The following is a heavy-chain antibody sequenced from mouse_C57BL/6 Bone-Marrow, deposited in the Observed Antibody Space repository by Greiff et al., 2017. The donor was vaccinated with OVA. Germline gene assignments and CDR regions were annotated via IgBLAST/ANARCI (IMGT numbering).Heavy chain of an antibody. J-gene: IGHJ3*01. CDR3: ARQGSNYVPFAY. CDR2: ISNGGGST. V-gene: IGHV5-12*01. Sequence: EVKLVESGGGLVQPGGSLKLSCAASGFTFSDYYMYWVRQTPEKRLEWVAYISNGGGSTYYPDTVKGRFTISRDNAKNTLYLQMSRLKSEDTAMYYCARQGSNYVPFAYWGQGTLVTVSA. CDR1: GFTFSDYY. D-gene: IGHD2-5*01.